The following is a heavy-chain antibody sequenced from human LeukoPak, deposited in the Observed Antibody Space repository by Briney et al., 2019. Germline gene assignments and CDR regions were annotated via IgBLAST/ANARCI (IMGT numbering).Heavy chain of an antibody. J-gene: IGHJ4*02. CDR3: ARYCSSISCYGDYFDY. Sequence: SGTLSLTCIVSGGSIISGTYYWGWIRQPPGKGLEWIGSIYYSGSTYYNASLTSRVTISVDTSRNQFSLKLNSVTAADTAVYYCARYCSSISCYGDYFDYWGQGTLVTVSS. CDR1: GGSIISGTYY. CDR2: IYYSGST. V-gene: IGHV4-39*01. D-gene: IGHD2-2*01.